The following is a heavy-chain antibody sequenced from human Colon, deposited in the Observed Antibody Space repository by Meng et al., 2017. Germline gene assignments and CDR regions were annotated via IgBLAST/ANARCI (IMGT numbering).Heavy chain of an antibody. Sequence: GESLKISCAASGFTFSGSALHWVRQASGKGLEWVGRIRSKANSYATAYAASVKGRFTFSRDDSKNTAYLQMNSLQTEDTAVYYCTRLKYGDYTDAFDIWGQGTRVTVSS. CDR3: TRLKYGDYTDAFDI. CDR2: IRSKANSYAT. CDR1: GFTFSGSA. J-gene: IGHJ3*02. V-gene: IGHV3-73*01. D-gene: IGHD4-17*01.